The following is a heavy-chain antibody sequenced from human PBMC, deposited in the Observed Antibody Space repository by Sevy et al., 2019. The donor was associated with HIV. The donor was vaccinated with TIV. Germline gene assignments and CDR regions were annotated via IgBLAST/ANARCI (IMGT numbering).Heavy chain of an antibody. J-gene: IGHJ6*02. Sequence: GGSLRLSCAASGFIFNKCSLHWVRQAPGKGPEWVAVISSDGDKKFYADSVKGRFPISRDNSKKNLYLQLNRLRIEDTGVYYCATERCRADCCYCAMHVWGRGTMVTVSS. CDR1: GFIFNKCS. CDR3: ATERCRADCCYCAMHV. CDR2: ISSDGDKK. V-gene: IGHV3-30-3*01. D-gene: IGHD1-26*01.